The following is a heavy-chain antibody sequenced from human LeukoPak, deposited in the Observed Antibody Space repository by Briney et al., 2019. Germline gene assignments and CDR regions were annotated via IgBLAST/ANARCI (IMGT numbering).Heavy chain of an antibody. D-gene: IGHD3-10*01. V-gene: IGHV3-23*01. CDR1: GFTFSGYA. CDR3: AKELWFGELSLYTADY. CDR2: ISGSGGST. Sequence: GGSLRLSCAASGFTFSGYAMSWVRQAPGKGLEWVSAISGSGGSTYYADSVKGRFTISRDNSKNTLYLQMNSLRAEDTAVYYCAKELWFGELSLYTADYWGQGTLVTVSS. J-gene: IGHJ4*02.